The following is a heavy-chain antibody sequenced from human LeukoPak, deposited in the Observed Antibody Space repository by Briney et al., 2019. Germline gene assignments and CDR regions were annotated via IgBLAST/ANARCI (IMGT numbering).Heavy chain of an antibody. CDR3: ARPSGDNRFDY. J-gene: IGHJ4*02. CDR1: GYSFANYW. Sequence: GESLKISCKGTGYSFANYWIGWVRQMPGKGLEWMGSIYPVNSDTRYSPSFQGQVTISADKSIATAYLQWSSLKASDTAMYYCARPSGDNRFDYWGQGTLVTVSS. V-gene: IGHV5-51*01. CDR2: IYPVNSDT. D-gene: IGHD2-21*02.